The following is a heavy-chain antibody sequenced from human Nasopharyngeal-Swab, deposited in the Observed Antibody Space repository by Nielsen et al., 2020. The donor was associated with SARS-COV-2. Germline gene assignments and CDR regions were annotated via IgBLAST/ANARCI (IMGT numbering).Heavy chain of an antibody. CDR2: ISSSGSTI. CDR3: ARAESTYYDFWSGYYFFDY. D-gene: IGHD3-3*01. CDR1: GFTFSSYE. V-gene: IGHV3-48*03. Sequence: GGSLRLSCAASGFTFSSYEMNWVRQAPGKGLEWVSYISSSGSTIYYADSVKGRFPISRDNAKNSLYLQMNSLRAEDTAVYYCARAESTYYDFWSGYYFFDYWGQGTLVTVSS. J-gene: IGHJ4*02.